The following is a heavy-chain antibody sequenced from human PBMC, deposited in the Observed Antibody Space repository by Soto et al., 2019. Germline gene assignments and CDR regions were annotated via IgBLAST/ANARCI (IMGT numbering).Heavy chain of an antibody. CDR3: ARLGVAARLLHGRG. CDR1: GYTFTSYD. J-gene: IGHJ4*02. CDR2: VSPNSGNT. V-gene: IGHV1-8*01. Sequence: QVQLVQSGAEVKKPGASVKVSCKASGYTFTSYDINWVRQATGQGLEWMGWVSPNSGNTGYAQKFQGRVTMTRSTSISTAYMELSSLRSEDTAVYYCARLGVAARLLHGRGWGQGTLVTVSS. D-gene: IGHD6-6*01.